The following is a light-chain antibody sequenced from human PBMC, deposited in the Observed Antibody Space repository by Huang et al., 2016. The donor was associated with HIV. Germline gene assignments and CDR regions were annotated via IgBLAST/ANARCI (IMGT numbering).Light chain of an antibody. CDR3: MQALQTPF. Sequence: IVMTQSPLSLPVTPGEPASISCRSSQSLLHSNGYNYLDWYLQKPGQPAQLLIYLGTNRGSGVPDRFSGSGSGTNFTLKISRVEAEDVGVYYCMQALQTPFFGGGTKVDIK. V-gene: IGKV2-28*01. CDR1: QSLLHSNGYNY. J-gene: IGKJ4*01. CDR2: LGT.